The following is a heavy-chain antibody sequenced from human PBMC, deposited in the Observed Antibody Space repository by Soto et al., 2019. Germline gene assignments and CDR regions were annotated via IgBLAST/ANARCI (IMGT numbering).Heavy chain of an antibody. J-gene: IGHJ6*02. V-gene: IGHV3-33*01. CDR1: GFTFSSYG. D-gene: IGHD3-3*01. CDR3: ARSDFWSPYYYYGMDV. CDR2: IWYDGSNK. Sequence: PGGSLRLSCAASGFTFSSYGMHWVRQAPGKGLEWVAVIWYDGSNKYYADSVKGRFTISRDNAKNSLYLQMNSLRAEDTVVYYCARSDFWSPYYYYGMDVWGQGTTVTVSS.